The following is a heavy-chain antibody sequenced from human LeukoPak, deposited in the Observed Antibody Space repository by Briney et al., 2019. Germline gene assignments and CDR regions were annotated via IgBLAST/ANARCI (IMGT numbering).Heavy chain of an antibody. V-gene: IGHV4-4*02. J-gene: IGHJ5*02. D-gene: IGHD3-22*01. CDR1: GGSISSSNW. CDR3: ARRGSGYHNWFDL. Sequence: SETLSLTCAVSGGSISSSNWWSWVRQPPGKGLERIGEIYHSGSTNYNPSLKSRVTISVDKSKNQFSLKLSSVTAADTAVYYCARRGSGYHNWFDLWGQGTLVTVSS. CDR2: IYHSGST.